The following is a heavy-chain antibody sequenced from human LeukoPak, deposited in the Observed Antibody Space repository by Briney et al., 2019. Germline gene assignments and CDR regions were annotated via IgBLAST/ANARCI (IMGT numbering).Heavy chain of an antibody. J-gene: IGHJ4*02. CDR2: IYYSGST. V-gene: IGHV4-39*01. CDR3: ARRPRGELDY. Sequence: SETLSLTCTVSSDSISSSSYYWGYIRQPPGEGLEWIGSIYYSGSTFYNPSLKSRVTISVDTSKNQFSLKVSSVTAADTAVYFCARRPRGELDYWGQGALVTVSS. CDR1: SDSISSSSYY. D-gene: IGHD3-16*01.